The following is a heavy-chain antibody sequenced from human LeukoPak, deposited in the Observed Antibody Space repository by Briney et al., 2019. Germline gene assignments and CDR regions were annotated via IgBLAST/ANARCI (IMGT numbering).Heavy chain of an antibody. V-gene: IGHV4-61*01. CDR2: IHNSGST. CDR1: GVSVSSGSYY. D-gene: IGHD2-2*01. J-gene: IGHJ5*02. CDR3: ARGGASSIPFDP. Sequence: SETLSLTCTVSGVSVSSGSYYWSWIRQPPGKGLEWIGFIHNSGSTKCNPSLMSRVTISVDTSKNQFSLKLSSVTAAETAVYYCARGGASSIPFDPWGQGTLVTVSS.